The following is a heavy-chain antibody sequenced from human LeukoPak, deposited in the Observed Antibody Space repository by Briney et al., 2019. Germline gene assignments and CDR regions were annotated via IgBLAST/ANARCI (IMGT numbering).Heavy chain of an antibody. CDR2: IYYSGST. CDR1: GXSISSDH. V-gene: IGHV4-59*01. Sequence: KPSETLSLTCTVSGXSISSDHWNWIRQPPGKGLEWIGYIYYSGSTNYNPSLKSRVTISVDTSKNQFSLKLSSVTAADTAVYYCARSPPMVRGLYYYYYYGMDVWGQGTTVTVSS. D-gene: IGHD3-10*01. J-gene: IGHJ6*02. CDR3: ARSPPMVRGLYYYYYYGMDV.